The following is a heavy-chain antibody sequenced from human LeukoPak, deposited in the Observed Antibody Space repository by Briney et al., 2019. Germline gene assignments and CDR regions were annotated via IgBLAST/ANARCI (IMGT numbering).Heavy chain of an antibody. D-gene: IGHD3-22*01. Sequence: PGGSLRLSCAASGFTFSSYNMNWVRQAPGKGLEWVSYISISSTTIYYADSVKGRFTISRDSGKNSLSLKMNSLRAENTAVYYCAVSTYYYDSSGTRHWYFDLWGRGTLVTVSS. CDR3: AVSTYYYDSSGTRHWYFDL. V-gene: IGHV3-48*01. CDR2: ISISSTTI. J-gene: IGHJ2*01. CDR1: GFTFSSYN.